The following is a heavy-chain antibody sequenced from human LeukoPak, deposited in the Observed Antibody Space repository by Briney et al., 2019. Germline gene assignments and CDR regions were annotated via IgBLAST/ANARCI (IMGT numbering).Heavy chain of an antibody. Sequence: GGSLRLSCAASGFTFSSYAMHWVRQAPGKGLEWVAVISYDGSNKYYADSVKGRFTISRDNSKNTLYLQMNSLRAEDTAVYYCASTHGETTYYDILTGYYTGGAFDIWGQGTMVTVSS. D-gene: IGHD3-9*01. CDR1: GFTFSSYA. J-gene: IGHJ3*02. V-gene: IGHV3-30-3*01. CDR3: ASTHGETTYYDILTGYYTGGAFDI. CDR2: ISYDGSNK.